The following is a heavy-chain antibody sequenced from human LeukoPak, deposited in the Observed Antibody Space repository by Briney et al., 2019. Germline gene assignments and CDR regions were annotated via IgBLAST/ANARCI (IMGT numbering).Heavy chain of an antibody. Sequence: GASVKVSCKASGYTFTSYDINWVRQATGQGLEWMGWMNPNSGNTGYAQKFQGRVTMTRNTSISTAYMELSSLRSEDTAVYYCARGRAHYDILTGYRPRDAFDIWGQGTMVTVSS. J-gene: IGHJ3*02. CDR1: GYTFTSYD. V-gene: IGHV1-8*01. D-gene: IGHD3-9*01. CDR3: ARGRAHYDILTGYRPRDAFDI. CDR2: MNPNSGNT.